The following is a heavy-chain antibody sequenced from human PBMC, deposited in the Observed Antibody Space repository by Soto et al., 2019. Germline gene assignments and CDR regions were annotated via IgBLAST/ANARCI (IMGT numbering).Heavy chain of an antibody. CDR1: GYSFITFY. CDR2: INPSGGST. V-gene: IGHV1-46*03. J-gene: IGHJ1*01. CDR3: ATYCSGSNCPGPCN. D-gene: IGHD2-15*01. Sequence: ASVKVSCKASGYSFITFYLHWVRQVPGQGLEWMGIINPSGGSTTXXXKFQGRVXXTRDTSTSIVXLELSXLESDETDVXYCATYCSGSNCPGPCNWRQGTLVTVSS.